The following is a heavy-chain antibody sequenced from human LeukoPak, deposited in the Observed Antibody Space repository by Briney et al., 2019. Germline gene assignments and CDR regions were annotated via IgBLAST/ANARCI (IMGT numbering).Heavy chain of an antibody. CDR3: ARGRGIAAAWNWFDP. J-gene: IGHJ5*02. CDR2: MNPNSGNT. D-gene: IGHD6-13*01. CDR1: VYTFTSYD. Sequence: GASVKVSCKASVYTFTSYDINWVRQATGQGLEWMGWMNPNSGNTVYAQKFQGRVNMTRNTSISTAYMELSSLRSEDTAVYYCARGRGIAAAWNWFDPWGQGTLVTVSS. V-gene: IGHV1-8*01.